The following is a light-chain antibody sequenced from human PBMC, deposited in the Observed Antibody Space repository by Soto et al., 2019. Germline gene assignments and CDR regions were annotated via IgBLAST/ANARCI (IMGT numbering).Light chain of an antibody. CDR2: DVF. CDR1: SSDVGGFNY. CDR3: TSWTRTSTYV. Sequence: QSALTQDASVSGSPGQSITISCTGTSSDVGGFNYVSWYQQHPGKAPKLMIYDVFTRPSGVSNRFSGSKSGNTASLTISALQAVDAADYYCTSWTRTSTYVFGSGTKLTVL. V-gene: IGLV2-14*03. J-gene: IGLJ1*01.